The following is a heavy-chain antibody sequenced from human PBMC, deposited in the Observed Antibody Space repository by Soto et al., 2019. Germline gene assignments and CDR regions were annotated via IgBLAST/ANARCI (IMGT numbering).Heavy chain of an antibody. Sequence: QVQLVESGGGVVQPGRSLRLSCAASGFTFSSYGMHWVRQAPGKGLEWVAVIWYDGSNKYYADSVKGRFTISRDNSKNPLYLQMNGLRAEDTAVYYCAEERHEGFGEDFFDSWGQGTLVTVSS. J-gene: IGHJ4*02. CDR2: IWYDGSNK. CDR3: AEERHEGFGEDFFDS. D-gene: IGHD3-10*01. CDR1: GFTFSSYG. V-gene: IGHV3-33*06.